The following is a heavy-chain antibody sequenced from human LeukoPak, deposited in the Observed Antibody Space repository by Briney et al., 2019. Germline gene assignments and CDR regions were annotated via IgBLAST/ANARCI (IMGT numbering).Heavy chain of an antibody. J-gene: IGHJ4*02. CDR2: IRYDGSNK. CDR1: GFTFSSYG. Sequence: GGSLRLSCAASGFTFSSYGMHWVRQAPGKGLEWVAFIRYDGSNKYYADSVKGRFTISRDNSKNTLYLQMNSLRAEDTAVYYCANLDCSSTSCSIWGQGTLVTVSS. D-gene: IGHD2-2*01. CDR3: ANLDCSSTSCSI. V-gene: IGHV3-30*02.